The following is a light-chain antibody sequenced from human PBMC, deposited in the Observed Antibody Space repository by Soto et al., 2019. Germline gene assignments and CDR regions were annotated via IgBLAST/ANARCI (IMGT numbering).Light chain of an antibody. CDR3: MQALQTPLT. J-gene: IGKJ4*01. V-gene: IGKV2-28*01. CDR1: QSLLSSNGYNY. CDR2: LGS. Sequence: DIVITQSPLSLPVTPGESASISCRSSQSLLSSNGYNYLDWYLQKPGQSPQLLIYLGSNRASGVPDRFSGSGSGTLFTLKISRVEAEDVGVYYCMQALQTPLTFGGGTKVDIK.